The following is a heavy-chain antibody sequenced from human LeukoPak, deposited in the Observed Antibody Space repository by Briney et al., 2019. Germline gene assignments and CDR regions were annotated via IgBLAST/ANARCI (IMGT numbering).Heavy chain of an antibody. D-gene: IGHD3-3*01. J-gene: IGHJ4*02. Sequence: QPGGSLRLSCAASGFTFSSYSMNWVRQAPGKGLEWVSYISSSSSTIYYADSVKGRFTISRDNAKNSLYLQVNSLRAEDTAVYYCARDGRTIFGVVNYWGQGTLVTVSS. V-gene: IGHV3-48*01. CDR1: GFTFSSYS. CDR3: ARDGRTIFGVVNY. CDR2: ISSSSSTI.